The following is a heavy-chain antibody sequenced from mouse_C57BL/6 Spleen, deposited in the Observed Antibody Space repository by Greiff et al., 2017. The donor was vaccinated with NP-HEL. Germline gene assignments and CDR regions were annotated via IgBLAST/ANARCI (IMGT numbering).Heavy chain of an antibody. Sequence: VQLQQSGAELVKPGASVKMSCKASGYTFTSYWITWVKQRPGQGLEWIGDIYPGSGSTNYNEKFKSKATLTVDTSSSTAYMQLSSLTSEDSAVYYCARGEATRYDYDGYAMDYWGQGTSVTVSS. V-gene: IGHV1-55*01. J-gene: IGHJ4*01. CDR1: GYTFTSYW. D-gene: IGHD2-4*01. CDR3: ARGEATRYDYDGYAMDY. CDR2: IYPGSGST.